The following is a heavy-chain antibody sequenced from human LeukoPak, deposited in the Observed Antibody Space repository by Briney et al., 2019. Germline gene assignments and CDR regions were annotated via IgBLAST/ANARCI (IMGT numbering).Heavy chain of an antibody. V-gene: IGHV1-2*02. D-gene: IGHD1-26*01. Sequence: ASVKVSCKASGYTFTGYYMHWVRQAPGQGLEWMGWINPSSGGTNYARKFQGRVTMTRDTSISTAYMELSRLTSDDTAVYYCARDLSGDFDYWGQGTLVTVSS. CDR2: INPSSGGT. CDR3: ARDLSGDFDY. CDR1: GYTFTGYY. J-gene: IGHJ4*02.